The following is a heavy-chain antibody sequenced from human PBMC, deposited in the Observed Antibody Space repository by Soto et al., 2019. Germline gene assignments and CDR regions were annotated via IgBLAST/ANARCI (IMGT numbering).Heavy chain of an antibody. Sequence: EVQLVESGGGLVQPGGSLRLSCAASGFTFSSYSMNWVRQAPGKGLEWVSSISSSSSYIYYADSVKGRFTISRDNAKNSLYLQMNSLRAEDTAVYYCARDCGGDCYLAFDIWGQGTMVTVSS. CDR3: ARDCGGDCYLAFDI. CDR1: GFTFSSYS. CDR2: ISSSSSYI. D-gene: IGHD2-21*01. V-gene: IGHV3-21*01. J-gene: IGHJ3*02.